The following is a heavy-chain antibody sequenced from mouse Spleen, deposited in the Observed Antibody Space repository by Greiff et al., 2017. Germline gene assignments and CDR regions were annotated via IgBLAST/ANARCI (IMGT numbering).Heavy chain of an antibody. V-gene: IGHV1-20*01. Sequence: EVQLQQSGPELVKPGDSVKISCKASGYSFTGYFMNWVMQSHGKSLEWIGRINPYNGDTFYNQKFKGKATLTVDKSASTAHMELRSLTSEDSAVYYCARLIGDYYGSSHFDYWGQGTTLTVSS. CDR1: GYSFTGYF. CDR2: INPYNGDT. CDR3: ARLIGDYYGSSHFDY. D-gene: IGHD1-1*01. J-gene: IGHJ2*01.